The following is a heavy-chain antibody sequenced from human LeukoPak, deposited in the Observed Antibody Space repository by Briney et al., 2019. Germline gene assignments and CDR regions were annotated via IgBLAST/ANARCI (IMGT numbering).Heavy chain of an antibody. CDR3: ASQVVTLGPDAFDI. Sequence: PSETLSLTCAVYGGSFSGYYWSWIRQPPGKGLEWIGEINHSGSTNYNPSLKSRVTISVDTSKNQFSLKLSSVTAADTAVYYCASQVVTLGPDAFDIWGQGTMVTVSS. V-gene: IGHV4-34*01. CDR1: GGSFSGYY. CDR2: INHSGST. D-gene: IGHD4-23*01. J-gene: IGHJ3*02.